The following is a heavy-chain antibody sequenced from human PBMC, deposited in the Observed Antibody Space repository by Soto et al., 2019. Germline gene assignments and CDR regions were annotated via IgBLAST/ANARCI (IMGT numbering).Heavy chain of an antibody. V-gene: IGHV3-33*06. Sequence: PGGSLRLSCATSGFNLNDYGMHWVRQAPGKGLEWVAVIWYDGRRKDYVDSVKGRFTISRDSSKNTVDLQMKSLRAEDTAVYYCAKENTPPNFDSWGQGTLVTVSS. J-gene: IGHJ4*02. D-gene: IGHD2-2*02. CDR3: AKENTPPNFDS. CDR1: GFNLNDYG. CDR2: IWYDGRRK.